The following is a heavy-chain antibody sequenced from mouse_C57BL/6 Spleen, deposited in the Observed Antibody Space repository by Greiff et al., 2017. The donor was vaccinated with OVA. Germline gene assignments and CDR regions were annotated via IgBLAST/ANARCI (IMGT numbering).Heavy chain of an antibody. CDR2: ISSGSSTI. CDR3: ARAYYDYDGFAY. D-gene: IGHD2-4*01. CDR1: GFTFSDYG. J-gene: IGHJ3*01. V-gene: IGHV5-17*01. Sequence: EVNVVESGGGLVKPGGSLKLSCAASGFTFSDYGMHWVRQAPEKGLEWVAYISSGSSTIYYADTVKGRFTISRDNAKNTLFLQMTSLRSEDTAMYYCARAYYDYDGFAYWGQGTLVTVSA.